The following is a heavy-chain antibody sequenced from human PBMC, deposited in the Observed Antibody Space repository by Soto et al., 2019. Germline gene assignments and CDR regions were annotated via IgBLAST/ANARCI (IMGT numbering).Heavy chain of an antibody. D-gene: IGHD5-18*01. V-gene: IGHV1-69*13. Sequence: GASVEVACKASGGSFSIYAIGWVRQAPGQGLEWMGGIIPIFGTANYAQKFQGRVTITADESTSTAYMELSSLRSEDTAVYYCARVGNVYTAMVTPRPPYYYGMDVWGQGTTVTVSS. CDR2: IIPIFGTA. CDR1: GGSFSIYA. J-gene: IGHJ6*02. CDR3: ARVGNVYTAMVTPRPPYYYGMDV.